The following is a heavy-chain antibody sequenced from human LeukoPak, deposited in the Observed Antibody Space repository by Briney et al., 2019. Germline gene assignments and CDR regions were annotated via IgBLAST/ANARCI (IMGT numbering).Heavy chain of an antibody. V-gene: IGHV4-39*07. CDR1: GDSITSNSRY. CDR3: ARGSQSLGYCSGGSCRAKICHY. CDR2: IFYGGNS. J-gene: IGHJ4*02. Sequence: PSETLSLSRTVSGDSITSNSRYWGWIRQPPGKGLEWIGSIFYGGNSYYSPSLKSRVTISVDTSKNQFSLKLSSVTAADTAVYYCARGSQSLGYCSGGSCRAKICHYWGQGTLVTVSS. D-gene: IGHD2-15*01.